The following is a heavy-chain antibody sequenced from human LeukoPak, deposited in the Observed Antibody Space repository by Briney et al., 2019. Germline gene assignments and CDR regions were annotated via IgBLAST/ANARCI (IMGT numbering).Heavy chain of an antibody. CDR2: IWYDGSNK. Sequence: GGSLRLSCAASGCTFSSYGMHWVRQAPGKGLEWVAVIWYDGSNKYYTDSVKGRFTISRDNSKNTLYLQMNSLRAEDTAVYYCARDRISSTSCQDYWGQGTLVTVSS. V-gene: IGHV3-33*01. CDR1: GCTFSSYG. CDR3: ARDRISSTSCQDY. J-gene: IGHJ4*02. D-gene: IGHD2-2*01.